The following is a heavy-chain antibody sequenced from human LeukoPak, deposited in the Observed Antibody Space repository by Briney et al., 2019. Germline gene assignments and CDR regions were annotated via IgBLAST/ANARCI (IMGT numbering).Heavy chain of an antibody. V-gene: IGHV3-33*08. J-gene: IGHJ3*02. CDR3: ARVNYDILTGTRRDAFDI. CDR1: GSTFSSYG. Sequence: GGSLRLSCAVSGSTFSSYGMHWGRQAPGKGLEWVAVIWYDGSNKYYADSVKGRFTISRDNSKNTLYLQMNSLRAEDTAVYYCARVNYDILTGTRRDAFDIWGQGTMVTVSS. D-gene: IGHD3-9*01. CDR2: IWYDGSNK.